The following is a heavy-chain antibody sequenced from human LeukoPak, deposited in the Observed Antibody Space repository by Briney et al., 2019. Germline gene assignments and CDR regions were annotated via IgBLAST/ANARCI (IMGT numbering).Heavy chain of an antibody. J-gene: IGHJ4*02. D-gene: IGHD2-2*01. V-gene: IGHV3-21*01. Sequence: GGSLRLSCAASGFTFSSYSRNWVRQAPGKGLEWVSSISSSSSYIYYADSVKGRFTISRDNAKNSLYLQMNSLRAEDTAVYYCARDHIVVPAALGYWGQGTLVTVSS. CDR1: GFTFSSYS. CDR3: ARDHIVVPAALGY. CDR2: ISSSSSYI.